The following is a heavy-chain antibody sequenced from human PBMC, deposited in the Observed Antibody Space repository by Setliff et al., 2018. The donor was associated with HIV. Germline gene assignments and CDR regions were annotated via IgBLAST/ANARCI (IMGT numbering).Heavy chain of an antibody. D-gene: IGHD2-15*01. CDR2: IYPGDSDV. V-gene: IGHV5-51*01. J-gene: IGHJ4*02. CDR3: AREHRLCSGERCALPDY. Sequence: PGESLKISCQASGYTFTNHWIGWVRQMPGEGLEWMAIIYPGDSDVRYNPSFQGQVTVSVDKSINTAYLQWSSLKASDTATYYCAREHRLCSGERCALPDYWGQGTLVTVSS. CDR1: GYTFTNHW.